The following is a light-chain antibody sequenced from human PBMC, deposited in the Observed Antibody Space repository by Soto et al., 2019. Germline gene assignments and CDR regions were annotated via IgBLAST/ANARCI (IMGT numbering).Light chain of an antibody. CDR3: QQYGSSPLT. J-gene: IGKJ4*01. CDR1: QSVSSSY. Sequence: EIVLTQSPGTLSLSPGERATLSCRASQSVSSSYLAWYQQKPGQAPRLLTYGTSSRATGIPDRFSGSGSGTDFTLTISRLEPEDFAVYYCQQYGSSPLTCGGGTKVETK. V-gene: IGKV3-20*01. CDR2: GTS.